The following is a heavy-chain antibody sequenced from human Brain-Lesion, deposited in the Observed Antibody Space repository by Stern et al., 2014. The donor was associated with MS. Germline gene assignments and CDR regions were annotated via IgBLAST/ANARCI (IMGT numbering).Heavy chain of an antibody. D-gene: IGHD2-15*01. CDR2: IYYSGNT. J-gene: IGHJ5*02. V-gene: IGHV4-39*01. Sequence: QVQLVQSGPGLVKPSETLSLTCTVAGGSVSSTSYAWAWIRQPPGKGLEWIGTIYYSGNTYYSPSLKSRLTISLDTSKHQFSLQVRSVTAADTAVYYCAGEEDIRYCSGGSCTGNWFDPWGQGTLVTVSS. CDR3: AGEEDIRYCSGGSCTGNWFDP. CDR1: GGSVSSTSYA.